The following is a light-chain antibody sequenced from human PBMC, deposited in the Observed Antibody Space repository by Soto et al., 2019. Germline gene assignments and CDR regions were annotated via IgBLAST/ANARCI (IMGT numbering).Light chain of an antibody. CDR3: CSYAGRLHVV. V-gene: IGLV2-11*01. Sequence: QSALTQPRSVSGSPGQSVTISCTGTSGDVGAYNSVSWSQQYPGKAPKLIIYDVDKRPSGVPDRFSGTKSGNTASLTISGLQAEDEADYYSCSYAGRLHVVFGGGTKLTVL. J-gene: IGLJ2*01. CDR1: SGDVGAYNS. CDR2: DVD.